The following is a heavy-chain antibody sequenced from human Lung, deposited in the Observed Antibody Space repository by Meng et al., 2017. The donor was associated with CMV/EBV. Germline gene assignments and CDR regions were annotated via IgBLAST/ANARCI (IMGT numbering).Heavy chain of an antibody. CDR2: ISSSSSYI. D-gene: IGHD6-6*01. CDR3: ARDSSSSYYYYGMDV. Sequence: GESXKISCAASGFTFSSYSMNWVRQAPGKGLEWVSSISSSSSYIYYADSVKGRFTISRDNAKNSLYLQMNSLRAEDTAVYYCARDSSSSYYYYGMDVWGKSTXVTVSS. CDR1: GFTFSSYS. V-gene: IGHV3-21*01. J-gene: IGHJ6*04.